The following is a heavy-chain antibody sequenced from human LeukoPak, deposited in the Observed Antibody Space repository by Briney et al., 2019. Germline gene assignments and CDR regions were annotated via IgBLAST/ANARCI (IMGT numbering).Heavy chain of an antibody. J-gene: IGHJ4*02. D-gene: IGHD4-17*01. CDR1: GYTLTELS. V-gene: IGHV1-24*01. Sequence: ASVKVSCKVSGYTLTELSMHWVRQAPGKGLEWMGGFGPEDGETIYAQKFQGRVTMTEDTSTDTAYMELSSLRSEDTAVYYCATVYYGDYEFDYWGQGTLVTVSS. CDR3: ATVYYGDYEFDY. CDR2: FGPEDGET.